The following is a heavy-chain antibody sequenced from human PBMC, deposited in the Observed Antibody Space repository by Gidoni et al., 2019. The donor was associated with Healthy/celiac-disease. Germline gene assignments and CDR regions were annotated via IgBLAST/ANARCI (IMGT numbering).Heavy chain of an antibody. CDR3: ARDPGYCSGGSCYSGDDY. V-gene: IGHV4-34*01. Sequence: QVQLQQWGAGRLKPSEPLSLTCAVYGGSFSGYYWSWIRQPPGKGLEWIGDINHRGSTNYNPSLKSRVTISVDTSKNQFSLKLSSVTAADTAVYYCARDPGYCSGGSCYSGDDYWGQGTLVTVSS. CDR1: GGSFSGYY. CDR2: INHRGST. J-gene: IGHJ4*02. D-gene: IGHD2-15*01.